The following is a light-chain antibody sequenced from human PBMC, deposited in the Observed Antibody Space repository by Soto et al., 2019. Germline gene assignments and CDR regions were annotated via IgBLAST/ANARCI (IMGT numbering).Light chain of an antibody. CDR2: DVS. CDR1: SSDVGGYNY. V-gene: IGLV2-14*01. CDR3: SSYTSSSSLAV. J-gene: IGLJ2*01. Sequence: QSALTQPGSVSGSPGQWITISCTGTSSDVGGYNYVSWYQQHPGKAPKLMIYDVSNRPSGVSNRFSGSKSGNTASLTISGLQAEDEADYYCSSYTSSSSLAVFGRGTKLTVL.